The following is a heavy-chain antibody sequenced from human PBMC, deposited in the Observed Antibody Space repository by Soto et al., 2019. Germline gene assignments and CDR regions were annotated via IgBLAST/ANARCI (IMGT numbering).Heavy chain of an antibody. J-gene: IGHJ6*02. V-gene: IGHV1-69*13. CDR3: ARTGTTRYYYGMDV. D-gene: IGHD1-7*01. CDR2: IIPTFGTA. Sequence: EAPEKFYCKASGGTLSSYAISWVRQATGQGLEWMGGIIPTFGTANYAQRFQGGVTITADEAASTAYMELSSLRSEDTAVYYCARTGTTRYYYGMDVWGQGTTVSLSS. CDR1: GGTLSSYA.